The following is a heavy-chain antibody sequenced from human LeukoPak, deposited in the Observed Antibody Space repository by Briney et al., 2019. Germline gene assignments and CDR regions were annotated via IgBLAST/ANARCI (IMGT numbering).Heavy chain of an antibody. CDR2: IKQDGSEK. D-gene: IGHD4-17*01. CDR1: GFTFISNW. J-gene: IGHJ4*02. V-gene: IGHV3-7*03. Sequence: GGSLRLSCSASGFTFISNWMGSVRQAPGEGLEWVANIKQDGSEKYYVDSVKCRFTISRDNAKTSLYLQMNSLRAEDTAVYYCARALTPTVTIGWGTWGQGNLVTVSS. CDR3: ARALTPTVTIGWGT.